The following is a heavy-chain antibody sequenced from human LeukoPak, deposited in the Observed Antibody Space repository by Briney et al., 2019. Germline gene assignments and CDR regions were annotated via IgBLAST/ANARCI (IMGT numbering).Heavy chain of an antibody. J-gene: IGHJ4*02. V-gene: IGHV3-21*01. CDR1: GFTFSSYS. Sequence: GGSLRLSCAASGFTFSSYSMNWVRQAPGKGLEWVSSISSSSSYIYYADSVKGRFTISRDNAKNSLHLQMNSLRAEDTAVYYCARTGSGWYYRDYWGQGTLVTVSS. D-gene: IGHD6-19*01. CDR3: ARTGSGWYYRDY. CDR2: ISSSSSYI.